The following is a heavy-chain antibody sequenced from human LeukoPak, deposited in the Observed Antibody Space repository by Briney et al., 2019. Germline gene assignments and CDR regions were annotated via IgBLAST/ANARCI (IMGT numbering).Heavy chain of an antibody. CDR1: GFTFSSYG. Sequence: PGGSLRLSCAASGFTFSSYGMHWVRQAPGKGLEWVAFIRYDGSNKYYADSVKGRFTISRDNAKNTLYLQMNSLRAEDTAVYYCARGWRDAFDIWGQGTMVTVSS. J-gene: IGHJ3*02. V-gene: IGHV3-30*02. CDR3: ARGWRDAFDI. CDR2: IRYDGSNK. D-gene: IGHD2-15*01.